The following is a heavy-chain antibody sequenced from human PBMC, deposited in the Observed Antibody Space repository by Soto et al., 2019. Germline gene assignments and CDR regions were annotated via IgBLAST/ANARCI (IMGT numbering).Heavy chain of an antibody. Sequence: PGESLKISCKGSGYSFTSYWIGWVRQVPGKGLEWMGIIYPGDSDTRYSPSFQGQVTISADKSISTAYLQWSSLKASDTAMYYCARWGGYGGNYNWFDPWGQGTLVTVSS. CDR3: ARWGGYGGNYNWFDP. CDR2: IYPGDSDT. CDR1: GYSFTSYW. J-gene: IGHJ5*02. V-gene: IGHV5-51*01. D-gene: IGHD4-17*01.